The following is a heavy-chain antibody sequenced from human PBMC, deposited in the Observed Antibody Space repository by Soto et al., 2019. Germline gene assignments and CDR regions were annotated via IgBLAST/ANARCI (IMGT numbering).Heavy chain of an antibody. V-gene: IGHV1-8*01. CDR2: INPNNGNT. CDR3: ARGRASGSYYLLDY. J-gene: IGHJ4*02. CDR1: GDTFTTYD. D-gene: IGHD3-10*01. Sequence: ASVKVSCKASGDTFTTYDINWVRQATGHGLAWMGWINPNNGNTGYAQRIQGIVTMTRDTAIRPAYMEVSSLRSDYTAVYYCARGRASGSYYLLDYWGQGTLVTVSS.